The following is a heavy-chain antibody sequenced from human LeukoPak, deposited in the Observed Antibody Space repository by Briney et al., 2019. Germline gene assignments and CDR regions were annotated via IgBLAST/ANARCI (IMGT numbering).Heavy chain of an antibody. Sequence: ASVKVSCKASGYTFTSYAVSWVRQAPGQGLEWMGWMSVYNGGTNYAQRLQDRLTMTRDTSTNTAYMELRSLTSDDTAIYYCARGGPDYDYVWGTYRPFDHWGQGTLVTVSS. V-gene: IGHV1-18*01. D-gene: IGHD3-16*02. J-gene: IGHJ4*02. CDR2: MSVYNGGT. CDR3: ARGGPDYDYVWGTYRPFDH. CDR1: GYTFTSYA.